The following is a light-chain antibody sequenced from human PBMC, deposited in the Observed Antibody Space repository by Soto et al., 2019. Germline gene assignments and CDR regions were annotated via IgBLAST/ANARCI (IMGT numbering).Light chain of an antibody. Sequence: DIQMTQSPSTLSASVGDRVTITCRASQSISIWLAWYQQKPGRAPKLLIYKASSLESGVPSRFSGSGSGTEFTLTINSLQPDDFATYYYQQYNSYAPLTFGGGTKVEIK. V-gene: IGKV1-5*03. J-gene: IGKJ4*01. CDR3: QQYNSYAPLT. CDR1: QSISIW. CDR2: KAS.